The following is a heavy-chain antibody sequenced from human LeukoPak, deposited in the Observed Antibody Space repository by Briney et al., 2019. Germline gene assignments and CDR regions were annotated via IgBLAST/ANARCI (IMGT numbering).Heavy chain of an antibody. CDR1: GGSFSGYY. CDR2: INHSGST. Sequence: KPSETLSLTCAVYGGSFSGYYWSWIRQPPGKGLEWIGEINHSGSTNYNPSLKSRVTVSVDTSKNQFSLKLSSVTAADTAVYCCARGLGFDYWGQGTLVTVSS. J-gene: IGHJ4*02. CDR3: ARGLGFDY. V-gene: IGHV4-34*01.